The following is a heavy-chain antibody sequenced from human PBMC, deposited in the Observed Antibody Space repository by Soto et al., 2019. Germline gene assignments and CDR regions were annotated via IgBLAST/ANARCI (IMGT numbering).Heavy chain of an antibody. CDR2: FNSVGSP. CDR1: GLPVSTNT. V-gene: IGHV3-66*01. CDR3: ARDRSTIYAFDI. J-gene: IGHJ3*02. Sequence: EVQLVESGGGLVQPGGSLRLPVAAPGLPVSTNTLSGFRQAPGRGLGWVSVFNSVGSPYNADPVKGRFTISRDNSKNTLYLQMNSLRAEDTAVYYCARDRSTIYAFDIWGQGTMVTVSS. D-gene: IGHD3-3*01.